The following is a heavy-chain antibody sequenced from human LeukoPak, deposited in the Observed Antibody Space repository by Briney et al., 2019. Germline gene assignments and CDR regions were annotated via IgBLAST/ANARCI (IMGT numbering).Heavy chain of an antibody. CDR3: ATLISGWSLY. CDR1: GFTFSSYW. V-gene: IGHV3-74*01. Sequence: GGSLRLSCAASGFTFSSYWMHWVRQAPGKGLVWVSRINADGSTTSYADSVRGRFTISRDNAKNTLYLQMNSLRAEDTAVYYCATLISGWSLYWGQGTLVTVSS. CDR2: INADGSTT. D-gene: IGHD6-19*01. J-gene: IGHJ4*02.